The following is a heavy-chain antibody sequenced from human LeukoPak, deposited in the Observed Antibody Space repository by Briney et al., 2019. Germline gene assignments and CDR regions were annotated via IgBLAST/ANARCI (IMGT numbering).Heavy chain of an antibody. J-gene: IGHJ4*02. CDR1: GFTFSSYE. D-gene: IGHD2-2*01. V-gene: IGHV3-48*03. CDR2: ISNSGSPI. Sequence: GGSLRLSCAASGFTFSSYEMNWVRQAPGKGLEWVSYISNSGSPIYYADSVKGRFTISRDNAKNSLYLQMNSLRAEDTAVYYCARKYCSSTSCLFDYWGQGTLVTVSS. CDR3: ARKYCSSTSCLFDY.